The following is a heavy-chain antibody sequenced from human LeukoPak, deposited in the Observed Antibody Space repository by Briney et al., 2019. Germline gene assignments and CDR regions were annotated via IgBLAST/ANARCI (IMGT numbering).Heavy chain of an antibody. D-gene: IGHD3-10*01. CDR3: ALGFSGSYYDY. Sequence: SETLSLTCAVYGGSFSGYYWSWIRQPPGKGLEWIGEINHSGSTNYNPSLKSRVTISGDTSKNQFSLKLSSVTAADTAVYYGALGFSGSYYDYWGQGTLVTVSS. J-gene: IGHJ4*02. CDR1: GGSFSGYY. V-gene: IGHV4-34*01. CDR2: INHSGST.